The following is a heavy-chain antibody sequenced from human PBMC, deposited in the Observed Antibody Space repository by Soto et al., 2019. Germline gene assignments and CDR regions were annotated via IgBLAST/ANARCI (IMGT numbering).Heavy chain of an antibody. D-gene: IGHD2-2*01. CDR2: INAGNGNT. Sequence: QVQLVQSGAEVKKPGASVKVSCKASGYTFTSYAMHWVRQAPRQRLEWMGWINAGNGNTKYSQKFQGRVTITRDTSASTAYMQLSSLRSEDTAVYDCARDTSPELDYWGQGTLVTVSS. CDR1: GYTFTSYA. V-gene: IGHV1-3*01. CDR3: ARDTSPELDY. J-gene: IGHJ4*02.